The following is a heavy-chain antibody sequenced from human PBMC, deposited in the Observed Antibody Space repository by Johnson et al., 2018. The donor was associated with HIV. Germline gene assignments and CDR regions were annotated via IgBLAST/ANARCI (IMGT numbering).Heavy chain of an antibody. Sequence: VQLVESGGGLVQPGRSLRLSCIGSGFIFGDYAMSWFRQAPGKGPEWVGFIRSIDYGGTTEYAASVKDRFTISRNDSKTIAYLQMRNLKIEDTAVYYCAKWKYCSGDNCYSEFGVFDDAFDIWGQGTMVTVSS. J-gene: IGHJ3*02. D-gene: IGHD2-15*01. CDR3: AKWKYCSGDNCYSEFGVFDDAFDI. V-gene: IGHV3-49*03. CDR2: IRSIDYGGTT. CDR1: GFIFGDYA.